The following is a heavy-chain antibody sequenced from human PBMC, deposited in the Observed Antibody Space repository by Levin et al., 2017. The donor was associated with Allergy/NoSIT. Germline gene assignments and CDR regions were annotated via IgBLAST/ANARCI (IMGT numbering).Heavy chain of an antibody. D-gene: IGHD4-23*01. CDR1: GFTFSSYA. CDR2: ISGSGGST. Sequence: PSQTLSLTCAASGFTFSSYAMIWVRQAPGRGLEWVSAISGSGGSTYYADSVEGRFTISRDNSKNTVYLQMNSLRAEDSALYYCAKDLGDYGDNSQNWFDPWGQGTLVTVSS. J-gene: IGHJ5*02. CDR3: AKDLGDYGDNSQNWFDP. V-gene: IGHV3-23*01.